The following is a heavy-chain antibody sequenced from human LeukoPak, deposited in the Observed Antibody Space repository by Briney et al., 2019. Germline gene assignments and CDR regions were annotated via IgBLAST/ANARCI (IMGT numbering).Heavy chain of an antibody. CDR1: GFTFYDYA. V-gene: IGHV3-9*01. CDR3: AKSTTAYCGGDCGFDI. J-gene: IGHJ3*02. Sequence: GGSLRLSCAASGFTFYDYAMHWVRQAPGKGLEWVSGISWNSGSIGYADSVKGRFTISRDNAKNSLYLQMNSLRAEDTALYYCAKSTTAYCGGDCGFDIWGQGTMVTVSS. D-gene: IGHD2-21*02. CDR2: ISWNSGSI.